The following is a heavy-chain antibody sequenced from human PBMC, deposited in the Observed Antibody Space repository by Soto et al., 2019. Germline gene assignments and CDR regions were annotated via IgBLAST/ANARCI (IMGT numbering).Heavy chain of an antibody. CDR1: GFTFSSND. CDR3: ATRPLLPGAP. D-gene: IGHD3-22*01. CDR2: IYSGGST. J-gene: IGHJ3*01. Sequence: EVQLVESGGGMIQPGGSLRLSCAASGFTFSSNDMNWVRQAPGKGLEWVALIYSGGSTYYADSVKGRFTISRDNSKNTLYLQMTSVRAEDTVVYYCATRPLLPGAPWGQGTMVTVSS. V-gene: IGHV3-53*01.